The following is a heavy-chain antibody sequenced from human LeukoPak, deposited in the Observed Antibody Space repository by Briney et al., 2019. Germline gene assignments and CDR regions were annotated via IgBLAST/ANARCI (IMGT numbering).Heavy chain of an antibody. CDR2: FDPEDGET. V-gene: IGHV1-24*01. Sequence: ASVKVSCKASGGTFSSYAISWVRQAPGQGLEWMGGFDPEDGETIYAQKFQGRVTMTEDTSTDTAYMELSSLRSEDTAVYYCATGPFSSSWIDYWGQGTLVTVSS. D-gene: IGHD6-13*01. J-gene: IGHJ4*02. CDR3: ATGPFSSSWIDY. CDR1: GGTFSSYA.